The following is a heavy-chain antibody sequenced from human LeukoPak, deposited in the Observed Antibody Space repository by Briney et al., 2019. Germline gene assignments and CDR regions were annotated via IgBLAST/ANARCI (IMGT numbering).Heavy chain of an antibody. V-gene: IGHV3-9*01. CDR2: ISWNSGSI. J-gene: IGHJ6*03. Sequence: PGRSLRLSCAASGFTFDDYAMHWVRQAPGKGLEWVSGISWNSGSIGYADSVKGRFTISRDNAKNSLYLQMNSLRAEDTALYYCAKDSKRSYYYYMDVWGKGTTVTVSS. CDR1: GFTFDDYA. CDR3: AKDSKRSYYYYMDV.